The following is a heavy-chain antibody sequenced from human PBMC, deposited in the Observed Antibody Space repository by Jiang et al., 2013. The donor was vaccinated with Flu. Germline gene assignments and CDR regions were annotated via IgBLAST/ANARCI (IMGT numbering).Heavy chain of an antibody. Sequence: LLKPSETLSLTCTVSGGSIKSSSHYWGWIRQPPGKGLEWIGTIYYSGSVYYNPSLKSRVTISVDTSKNQFSLNLSSVTAADTAVYYCARRGYDLLTGYYLPFDYWGQGTLVTVSS. CDR1: GGSIKSSSHY. CDR2: IYYSGSV. D-gene: IGHD3-9*01. J-gene: IGHJ4*02. V-gene: IGHV4-39*07. CDR3: ARRGYDLLTGYYLPFDY.